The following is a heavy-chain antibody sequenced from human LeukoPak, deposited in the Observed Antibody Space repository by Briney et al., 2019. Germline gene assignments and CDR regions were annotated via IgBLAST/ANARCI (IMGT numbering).Heavy chain of an antibody. D-gene: IGHD3-10*01. CDR2: IYSGGST. Sequence: SLRLSCAASVFTVSKKYMSWLRQAPGKGVDGVAVIYSGGSTYYADSVKGRFTISRDNSKNTLYLQMNSLRAEDTAVYYGARGVTMVRGVINYFDYWGQGTLVTVSS. V-gene: IGHV3-66*02. CDR1: VFTVSKKY. CDR3: ARGVTMVRGVINYFDY. J-gene: IGHJ4*02.